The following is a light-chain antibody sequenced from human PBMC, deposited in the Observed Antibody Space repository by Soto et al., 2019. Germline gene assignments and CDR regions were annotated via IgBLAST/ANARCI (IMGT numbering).Light chain of an antibody. CDR1: RSDVGAYNY. J-gene: IGLJ1*01. Sequence: SALTQPGSVSGSPGQSIAISCTGTRSDVGAYNYVSWYQQHPGKAPKLMISEVTNRPSGVSDRFSGSKSGNTASLTISGLQAEDEADYYCSSFTSRFTFVFGTGTKVTVL. CDR3: SSFTSRFTFV. V-gene: IGLV2-14*01. CDR2: EVT.